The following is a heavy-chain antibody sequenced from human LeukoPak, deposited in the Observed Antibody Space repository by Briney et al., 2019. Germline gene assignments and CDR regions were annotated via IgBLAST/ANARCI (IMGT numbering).Heavy chain of an antibody. J-gene: IGHJ4*02. CDR2: IYHSGST. D-gene: IGHD6-19*01. CDR1: GDSLSSGDYS. V-gene: IGHV4-30-2*01. Sequence: PSQTLSLTCAVSGDSLSSGDYSWSWIRQPPGKGLEWIGYIYHSGSTYYNPSLKSRVTISVDGSTNQFSLRLGSVTAADTAVYYCARAVTGVAYYFDYWGQGTLVTVSS. CDR3: ARAVTGVAYYFDY.